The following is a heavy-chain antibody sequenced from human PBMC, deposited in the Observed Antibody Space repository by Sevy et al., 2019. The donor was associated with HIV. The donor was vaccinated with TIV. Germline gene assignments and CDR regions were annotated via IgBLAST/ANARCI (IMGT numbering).Heavy chain of an antibody. V-gene: IGHV3-21*03. J-gene: IGHJ3*02. CDR2: ISNSGTYI. D-gene: IGHD5-18*01. Sequence: GGSLRLSCAASGFTFSNYIINWVRQAPGKGLEWVSSISNSGTYIYYADSVKGRFTISRDKAKNSLYLQMNSLRAEDTAVYYCARYEEDTTLVNAFDIWGQGTMVTVSS. CDR1: GFTFSNYI. CDR3: ARYEEDTTLVNAFDI.